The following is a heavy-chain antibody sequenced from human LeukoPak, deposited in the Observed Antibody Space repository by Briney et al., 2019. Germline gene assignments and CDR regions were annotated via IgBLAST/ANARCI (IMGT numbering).Heavy chain of an antibody. CDR1: GGSISSYY. CDR3: ARGVLRYSSSSWDY. J-gene: IGHJ4*02. Sequence: PSETLSLTCTVSGGSISSYYWSWIRQPPGKGLEWIGYIYYSGSTNYNPSLKSRVTISVDTSKNQFSLELSSVTAADTAVYYCARGVLRYSSSSWDYWGQGTLVTVSS. D-gene: IGHD6-6*01. CDR2: IYYSGST. V-gene: IGHV4-59*01.